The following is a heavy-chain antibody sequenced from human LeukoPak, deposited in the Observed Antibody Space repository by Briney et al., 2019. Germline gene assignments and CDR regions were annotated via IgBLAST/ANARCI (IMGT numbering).Heavy chain of an antibody. V-gene: IGHV3-23*01. CDR1: GFTFSSYA. CDR3: AKAHYYDSSGYSYYYYYGMDV. CDR2: ISGSGGST. Sequence: GGSLRLSCAASGFTFSSYAMSWVCQAPGKGLEWVSAISGSGGSTYYADSVKGRFTISRDNSKNTLYLQMNSLRAEDTAVYYCAKAHYYDSSGYSYYYYYGMDVWGQGTTVTVSS. D-gene: IGHD3-22*01. J-gene: IGHJ6*02.